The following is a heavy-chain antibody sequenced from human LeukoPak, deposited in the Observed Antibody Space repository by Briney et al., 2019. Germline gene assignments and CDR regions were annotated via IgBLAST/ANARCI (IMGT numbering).Heavy chain of an antibody. J-gene: IGHJ4*02. Sequence: SETLSLTCAVYGGSFSGYYWSWIRQPPGKGLEWIGEINHSGSTNYNPSLKSRVTISVDTSKNQFSLKLSSVTAADTAVYYCARGLYFDYWGQGTLVAVSS. CDR1: GGSFSGYY. CDR3: ARGLYFDY. V-gene: IGHV4-34*01. CDR2: INHSGST.